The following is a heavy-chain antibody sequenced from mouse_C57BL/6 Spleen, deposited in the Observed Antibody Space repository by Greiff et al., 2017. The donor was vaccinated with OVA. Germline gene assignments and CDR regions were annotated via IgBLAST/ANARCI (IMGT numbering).Heavy chain of an antibody. CDR3: ARGPLYYGSSYGYFDV. J-gene: IGHJ1*03. V-gene: IGHV1-82*01. D-gene: IGHD1-1*01. Sequence: VQLQQSGPELVKPGASVKISCKASGYAFSSSWMNWVKQRPGKGLEWIGRIYPGDGDTNYNGKFKGKATLTADKSSSTAYMQLSSLTSEDSAVYFCARGPLYYGSSYGYFDVWGTGTTVTVSS. CDR2: IYPGDGDT. CDR1: GYAFSSSW.